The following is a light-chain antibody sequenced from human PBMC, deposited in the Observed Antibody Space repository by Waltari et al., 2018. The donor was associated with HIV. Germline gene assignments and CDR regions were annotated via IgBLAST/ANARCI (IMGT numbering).Light chain of an antibody. J-gene: IGKJ5*01. CDR1: QSISSY. CDR3: QQGYITPPIT. Sequence: DIQMTQSPSSQSASVGDSVTITCRASQSISSYLNWYQQKPGKAPKLLISAASRLQSGVPSRFSGSGFGTEFTVTISSLQPEDFATYYCQQGYITPPITFGQGTRLDIK. CDR2: AAS. V-gene: IGKV1-39*01.